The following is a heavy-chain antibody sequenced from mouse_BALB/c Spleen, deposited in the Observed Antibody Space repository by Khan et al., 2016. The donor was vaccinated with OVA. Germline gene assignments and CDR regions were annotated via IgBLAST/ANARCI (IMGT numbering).Heavy chain of an antibody. V-gene: IGHV1-80*01. CDR2: IYPGDGNT. Sequence: QVQLQQSGAELVRPGSSVKISCKASGYAFSNYLMNWVKQGPGQGLEWIGQIYPGDGNTNYNGKFTDKATLTADKSSSTAYIQLSSLTSEDSAVYFCARSGYDYFAYWGQGTLVTVSA. J-gene: IGHJ3*01. D-gene: IGHD2-14*01. CDR1: GYAFSNYL. CDR3: ARSGYDYFAY.